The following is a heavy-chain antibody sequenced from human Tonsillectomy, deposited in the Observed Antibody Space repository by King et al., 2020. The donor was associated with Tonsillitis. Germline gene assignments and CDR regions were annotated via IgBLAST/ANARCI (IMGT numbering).Heavy chain of an antibody. J-gene: IGHJ3*02. Sequence: VQLVESGGGLVKPGGSLRLSCAASGFTFSSYSMNWVRQAPGKGLEWVSSISSSSSYIYYADSVKGQFTISRDNAKNSLYLQMNSLRAEDTAVYYCARRRGWAGDDAFDIWGQGTMVTVSS. CDR1: GFTFSSYS. D-gene: IGHD6-19*01. CDR3: ARRRGWAGDDAFDI. V-gene: IGHV3-21*01. CDR2: ISSSSSYI.